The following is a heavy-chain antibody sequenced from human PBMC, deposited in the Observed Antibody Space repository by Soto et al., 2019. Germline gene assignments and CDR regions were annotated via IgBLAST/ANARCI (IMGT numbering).Heavy chain of an antibody. D-gene: IGHD5-12*01. Sequence: SETLSLTCTVSGGSISSYYLSWIRQPPGKGLEWIGYIYYSGSTNYNPSLKSRVTISVDTSKNQFSLKLSSVTAADTAVYYCARDSGGYHDYWGQGTLVTVS. CDR2: IYYSGST. V-gene: IGHV4-59*01. CDR3: ARDSGGYHDY. CDR1: GGSISSYY. J-gene: IGHJ4*02.